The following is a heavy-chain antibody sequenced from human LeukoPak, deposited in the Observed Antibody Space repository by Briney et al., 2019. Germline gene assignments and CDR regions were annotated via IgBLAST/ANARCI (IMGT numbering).Heavy chain of an antibody. D-gene: IGHD6-6*01. J-gene: IGHJ4*02. Sequence: SETLSLTCTVSGGSISSYYWSWIRQPPGKGLEWIGYIYYSGSTNYNPSLKSRVTISVDTSKNQFSLKLSSVTAADTAVYYCAREDSSSPGLYFDYWGQGTLVTVSS. CDR2: IYYSGST. CDR3: AREDSSSPGLYFDY. V-gene: IGHV4-59*01. CDR1: GGSISSYY.